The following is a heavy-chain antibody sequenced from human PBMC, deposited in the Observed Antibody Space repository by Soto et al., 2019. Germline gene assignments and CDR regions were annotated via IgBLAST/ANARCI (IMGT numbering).Heavy chain of an antibody. CDR3: AHGDYYDY. J-gene: IGHJ4*02. CDR2: INHSGST. Sequence: SETLSLTCAVYGGSFSGYYWSWIRQPPGKGLEWIGEINHSGSTNYNPSLKSRVTISVDTSKNQFSLKLSSVTAADTAVYYCAHGDYYDYWGQGTLVTVSS. V-gene: IGHV4-34*01. D-gene: IGHD4-17*01. CDR1: GGSFSGYY.